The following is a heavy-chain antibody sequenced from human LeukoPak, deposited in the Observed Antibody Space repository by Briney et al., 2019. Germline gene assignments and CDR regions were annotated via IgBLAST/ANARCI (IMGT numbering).Heavy chain of an antibody. Sequence: ASVTVSCKASGYTFTSYGISWVRQAPGQGLEWMGWISAYNGNTNYAQKLQGRVTMTTDTSTSTAYMELRSLRSDDTAVYYCASGGIVVVPAAHDAFDIWGQGTMVTVSS. V-gene: IGHV1-18*01. CDR3: ASGGIVVVPAAHDAFDI. D-gene: IGHD2-2*01. CDR1: GYTFTSYG. CDR2: ISAYNGNT. J-gene: IGHJ3*02.